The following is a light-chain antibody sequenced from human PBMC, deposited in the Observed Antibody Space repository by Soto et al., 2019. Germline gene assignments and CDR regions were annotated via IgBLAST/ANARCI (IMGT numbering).Light chain of an antibody. CDR1: QSVSSSY. V-gene: IGKV3-20*01. CDR2: GAS. Sequence: EIVLTQSPGTLSLSPGERATLSCRASQSVSSSYLAWYQQQPGQAPRLLIYGASSRATGNPDRFSGSGSGTDFTLTISRLEPEDFAVYYCQQDGSSTPLTFGGGTKVEIK. J-gene: IGKJ4*01. CDR3: QQDGSSTPLT.